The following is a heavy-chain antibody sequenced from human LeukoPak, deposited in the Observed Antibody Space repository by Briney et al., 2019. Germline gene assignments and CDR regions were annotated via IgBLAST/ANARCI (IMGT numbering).Heavy chain of an antibody. CDR2: IYYSGST. CDR1: GGSISSGDYY. CDR3: AREGELLDGDYGGYFDY. V-gene: IGHV4-30-4*01. Sequence: SETLSLTCTVSGGSISSGDYYWSWIRQPPGKGLEWIGYIYYSGSTYYNPSLKSRVTISVDTSKNQFSLKLSSVTAADTAGYYCAREGELLDGDYGGYFDYWGQGTLVTVSS. J-gene: IGHJ4*02. D-gene: IGHD4-17*01.